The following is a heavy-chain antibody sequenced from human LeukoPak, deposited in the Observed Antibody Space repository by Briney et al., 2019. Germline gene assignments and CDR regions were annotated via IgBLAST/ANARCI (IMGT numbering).Heavy chain of an antibody. D-gene: IGHD1-26*01. CDR2: IIPIFGTP. Sequence: SVKVSCXASGGIFSNYAISWVRQAPGQGLEWMGGIIPIFGTPNYAQKFQGRVTITADESTSTAYMDLSSLTSEDTAVYYCARMSGSYYVRIDYWGQGTLVTVSS. CDR1: GGIFSNYA. J-gene: IGHJ4*02. CDR3: ARMSGSYYVRIDY. V-gene: IGHV1-69*13.